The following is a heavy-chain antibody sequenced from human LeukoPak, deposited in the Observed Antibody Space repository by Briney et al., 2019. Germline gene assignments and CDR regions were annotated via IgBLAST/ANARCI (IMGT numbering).Heavy chain of an antibody. CDR1: GGSISSGGYS. D-gene: IGHD2-2*01. CDR2: IYHSGST. J-gene: IGHJ3*02. Sequence: SETLSLTCAVSGGSISSGGYSWGWIRQPPGKGLEWIGYIYHSGSTNYNPSLKSRVTISVDTSKNQFSLKLSSVTAADTAVYCCARVISSFYAFDIWGQGTMVTVSS. CDR3: ARVISSFYAFDI. V-gene: IGHV4-30-2*01.